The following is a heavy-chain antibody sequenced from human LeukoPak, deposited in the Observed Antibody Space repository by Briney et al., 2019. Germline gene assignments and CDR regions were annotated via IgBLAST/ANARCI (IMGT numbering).Heavy chain of an antibody. CDR3: ARFYYDSRGYWYYFDY. CDR2: IYYSGST. D-gene: IGHD3-22*01. CDR1: GDSISTYH. V-gene: IGHV4-59*08. Sequence: SETLSLTCTVSGDSISTYHWNWVRQPPGKGLEWIGSIYYSGSTNYNPSLKSRVTISVDTSKNQFSLTLTSVTAADTAMYYCARFYYDSRGYWYYFDYWGQGTLVTVSS. J-gene: IGHJ4*02.